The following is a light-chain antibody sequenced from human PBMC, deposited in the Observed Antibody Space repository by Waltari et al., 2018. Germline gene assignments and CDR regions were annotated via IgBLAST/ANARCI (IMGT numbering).Light chain of an antibody. CDR2: DVN. Sequence: QFALAQPASVSGFPGQSITISCTGTSSEIGGYKYVSWYQQHPDKAPTVIIYDVNKRPSGVSLRFSGSKSGNTASLTISGLHPEDEADYFCSSYTSSSTNYVFGTATKVTVL. V-gene: IGLV2-14*03. CDR1: SSEIGGYKY. J-gene: IGLJ1*01. CDR3: SSYTSSSTNYV.